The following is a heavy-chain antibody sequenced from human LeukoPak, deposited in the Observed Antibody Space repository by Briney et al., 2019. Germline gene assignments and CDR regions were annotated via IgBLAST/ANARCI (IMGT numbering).Heavy chain of an antibody. V-gene: IGHV3-23*01. CDR2: ISGSGGST. J-gene: IGHJ5*02. CDR1: GFTFSSYA. D-gene: IGHD5-18*01. Sequence: GGSLRLSCAASGFTFSSYAMSWVRQAPGKGLEWVSAISGSGGSTYYADSVKGRFTISRDNSKNTLYLQMNSLRAEDTAVYYCAKDRIPGYSYGYDWFDPWGQGTLVTVSS. CDR3: AKDRIPGYSYGYDWFDP.